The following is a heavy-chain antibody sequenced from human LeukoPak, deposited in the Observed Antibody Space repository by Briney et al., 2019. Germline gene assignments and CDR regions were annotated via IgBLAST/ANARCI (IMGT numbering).Heavy chain of an antibody. CDR3: ARVGLSRTATSFFDY. CDR2: ISSSSYI. Sequence: GGSLRLSCAASGFTFSSYRMNWVRQAPGKGLEWVSSISSSSYIYYADSVKGRFTISRDNAKNSLYLQMNSLRAEDTAVYYCARVGLSRTATSFFDYWGQGTLVTVSS. D-gene: IGHD5-18*01. J-gene: IGHJ4*02. V-gene: IGHV3-21*01. CDR1: GFTFSSYR.